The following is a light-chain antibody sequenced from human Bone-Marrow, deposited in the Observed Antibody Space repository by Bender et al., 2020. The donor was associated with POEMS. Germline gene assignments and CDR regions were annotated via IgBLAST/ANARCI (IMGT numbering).Light chain of an antibody. CDR1: KLGDKY. Sequence: SYELTQPPSVSVSPGQTASITCSGDKLGDKYACWYQQKPGQSPVLVIYQDSKRPSGIPERFSGSNSGNTATLTISGTQAMDEADYYCQSYDSSLSAFFGGGTKVTVL. J-gene: IGLJ2*01. V-gene: IGLV3-1*01. CDR2: QDS. CDR3: QSYDSSLSAF.